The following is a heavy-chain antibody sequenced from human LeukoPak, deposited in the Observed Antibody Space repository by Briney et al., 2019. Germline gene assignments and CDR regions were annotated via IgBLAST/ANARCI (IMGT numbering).Heavy chain of an antibody. D-gene: IGHD6-13*01. CDR3: AKLAASETGEGS. CDR1: GYTFTSYD. CDR2: MNPNSGNT. J-gene: IGHJ5*02. Sequence: ASVKVSCKASGYTFTSYDINWVRQATGQGLEWMGRMNPNSGNTGYAQKFQGRVTMTRDTSTSTVYMELSSLRSEDTAIYYCAKLAASETGEGSWGQGTLVTVSS. V-gene: IGHV1-8*01.